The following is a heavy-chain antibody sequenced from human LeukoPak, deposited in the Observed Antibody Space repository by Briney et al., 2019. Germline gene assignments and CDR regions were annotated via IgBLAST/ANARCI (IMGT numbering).Heavy chain of an antibody. D-gene: IGHD6-13*01. CDR1: GFTFNSYA. CDR2: ISGSGDST. Sequence: GGSLRLSCAASGFTFNSYAMTWVRQAPGKGLEWVSTISGSGDSTYYADSVKGRFTISRDNFKSTLYLQMNSLRAEDTAVYYCALQRTLWQQLLDYWGQGTLVTVSS. CDR3: ALQRTLWQQLLDY. J-gene: IGHJ4*02. V-gene: IGHV3-23*01.